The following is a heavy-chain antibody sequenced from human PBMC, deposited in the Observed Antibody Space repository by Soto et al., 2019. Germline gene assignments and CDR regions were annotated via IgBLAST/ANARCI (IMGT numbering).Heavy chain of an antibody. Sequence: QVQLQESSQGLVKPSQTLSLTCTVSGGSISSGDYYWSWIRQPPGKGLEWIGYIYYSGDTYYNPSLKSRVTISVDTSKNQSSLKLSSVTAADTAVYYCARVGGFGATTIDYWGQGTLVTVSS. D-gene: IGHD3-10*01. CDR2: IYYSGDT. CDR1: GGSISSGDYY. CDR3: ARVGGFGATTIDY. J-gene: IGHJ4*02. V-gene: IGHV4-30-4*01.